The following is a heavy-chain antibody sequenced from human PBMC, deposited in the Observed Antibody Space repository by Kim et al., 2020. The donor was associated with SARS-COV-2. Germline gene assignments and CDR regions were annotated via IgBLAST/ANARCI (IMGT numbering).Heavy chain of an antibody. D-gene: IGHD1-26*01. J-gene: IGHJ4*02. CDR2: IIPILGIA. CDR3: ARDPSFRGSYWDY. Sequence: SVKVSCKASGGTFSSYAISWVRQAPGQGLEWMGRIIPILGIANYAQKFQGRVTITADKSTSTAYMELSSLRSEDTAVYYCARDPSFRGSYWDYWGQGTLVTVSS. CDR1: GGTFSSYA. V-gene: IGHV1-69*04.